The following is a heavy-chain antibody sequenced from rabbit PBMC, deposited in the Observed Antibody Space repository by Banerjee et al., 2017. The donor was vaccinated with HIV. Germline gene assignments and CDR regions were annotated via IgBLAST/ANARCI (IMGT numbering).Heavy chain of an antibody. D-gene: IGHD4-2*01. CDR2: ISAGSSGST. J-gene: IGHJ4*01. CDR1: GFSFSSSYW. V-gene: IGHV1S45*01. Sequence: QEQLGESGGDLVKPEGSLTLTCTASGFSFSSSYWLCWVRQAPGKGLEWIACISAGSSGSTYYATWAKGRFTISKTSSTTVTLQMTSLTAADTATYFCARDAGYAGSNLWGPGTLVTVS. CDR3: ARDAGYAGSNL.